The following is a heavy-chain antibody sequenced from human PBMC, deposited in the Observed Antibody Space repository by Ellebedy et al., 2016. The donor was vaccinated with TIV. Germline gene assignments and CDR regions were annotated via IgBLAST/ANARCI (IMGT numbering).Heavy chain of an antibody. CDR1: GYTFTTYG. D-gene: IGHD2-21*01. CDR3: AGDRFIVPGTRAFYGMDV. Sequence: AASVKVSCKASGYTFTTYGVSWVRQAPGQGLEWMGWINPNKGKTVYAQNLQDRVTLTTDTSTRTAYMVLRGLRSDDTAVDFCAGDRFIVPGTRAFYGMDVWGQGTTVTVS. J-gene: IGHJ6*02. V-gene: IGHV1-18*04. CDR2: INPNKGKT.